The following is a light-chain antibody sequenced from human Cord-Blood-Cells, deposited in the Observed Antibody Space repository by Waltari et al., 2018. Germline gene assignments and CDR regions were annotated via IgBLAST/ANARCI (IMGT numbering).Light chain of an antibody. CDR1: SSNIGSNT. J-gene: IGLJ3*02. CDR3: AAWDDSLNGWV. Sequence: QSVLTKPPSVSRTPGQMVTIPCSGRSSNIGSNTVNWYQQLPGTAPKPLIYINNQRPSGVPDRFSGSKSGTSASLAISGLQSEDEADYYCAAWDDSLNGWVFGGGTKLTVL. CDR2: INN. V-gene: IGLV1-44*01.